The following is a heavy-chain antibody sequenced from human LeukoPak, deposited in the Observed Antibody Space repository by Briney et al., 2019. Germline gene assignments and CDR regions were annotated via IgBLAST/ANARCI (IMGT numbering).Heavy chain of an antibody. J-gene: IGHJ6*02. CDR2: ISGSGGAT. CDR3: AKRLTETNYNGMDV. CDR1: GLTFHYYG. V-gene: IGHV3-23*01. Sequence: PGGSLRLSCVASGLTFHYYGMDWVRQAPGKGLEWVAGISGSGGATDYADFVKGRFTISRDNSRNTLYPQMNNLRAEDAAIYYCAKRLTETNYNGMDVWGQGTTVTVSS. D-gene: IGHD2-8*01.